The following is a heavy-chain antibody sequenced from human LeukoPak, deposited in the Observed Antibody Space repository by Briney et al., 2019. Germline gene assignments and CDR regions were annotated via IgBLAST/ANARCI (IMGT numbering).Heavy chain of an antibody. CDR1: GDSISSYSYY. J-gene: IGHJ4*01. CDR2: ILFRVAT. CDR3: VRESGDTRTVNSFDF. D-gene: IGHD2-21*01. Sequence: ASETLSLTCTVSGDSISSYSYYWAWIRQPPGKGLEWIGSILFRVATYYNPSLKPRIIMSVDTSQNHFSLKLTSVTAADTAVYFCVRESGDTRTVNSFDFWGRGTLITVSS. V-gene: IGHV4-39*07.